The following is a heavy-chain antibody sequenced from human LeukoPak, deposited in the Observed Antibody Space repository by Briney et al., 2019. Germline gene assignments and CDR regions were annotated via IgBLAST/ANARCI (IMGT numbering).Heavy chain of an antibody. V-gene: IGHV4-34*01. J-gene: IGHJ4*02. CDR3: ARVFISLFWVVNAPLDS. CDR1: GGSFSGSY. CDR2: INLSGST. Sequence: PSETLSLTCGVSGGSFSGSYWGWIRQPPGKGLEWIGEINLSGSTNYNSSLTSRVTISLDTSKNQFSLNLRSVTTADTAVYYCARVFISLFWVVNAPLDSWGPGTLV. D-gene: IGHD3-3*01.